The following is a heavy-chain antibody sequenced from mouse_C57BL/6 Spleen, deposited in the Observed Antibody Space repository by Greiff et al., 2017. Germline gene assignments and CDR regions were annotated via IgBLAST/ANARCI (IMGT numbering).Heavy chain of an antibody. Sequence: EVQGVESGGGLVQPGGSLSLSCAASGFTFTDYYMSWVRQPPGKALEWLGFIRNKHNGYTTEYSAYVKGRFTISTYNSQSILYLQMNALRAEDSATYYCASRSSLYWYCDVWGTGTTVTVSS. V-gene: IGHV7-3*01. CDR3: ASRSSLYWYCDV. CDR1: GFTFTDYY. J-gene: IGHJ1*03. D-gene: IGHD1-1*01. CDR2: IRNKHNGYTT.